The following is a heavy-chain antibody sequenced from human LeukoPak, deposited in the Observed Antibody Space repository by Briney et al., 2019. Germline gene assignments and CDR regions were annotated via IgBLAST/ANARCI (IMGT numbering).Heavy chain of an antibody. CDR1: GGSISSSNW. CDR2: IYHSGST. CDR3: ARDVADSGSPLGL. Sequence: SETLSLTCAVSGGSISSSNWWSWVRQPPGKGLEWIGEIYHSGSTNYNPSLKSRVTISVDKSKNQFSLKLSSVTAADTAVYNCARDVADSGSPLGLWGQGTLVTVSS. D-gene: IGHD1-26*01. V-gene: IGHV4-4*02. J-gene: IGHJ4*02.